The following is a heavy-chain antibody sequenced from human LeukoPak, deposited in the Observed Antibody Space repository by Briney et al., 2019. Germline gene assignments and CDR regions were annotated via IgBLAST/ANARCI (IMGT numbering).Heavy chain of an antibody. D-gene: IGHD1-26*01. J-gene: IGHJ4*02. CDR2: ISAGNGNT. CDR1: GYTFTSYA. V-gene: IGHV1-3*01. CDR3: AREIVGATMSGDY. Sequence: ASVKVSCKASGYTFTSYAIHWVRQAPGQRLEWMGWISAGNGNTKYSQNFQGRVTFISNTSATTAFMELSSLRSEDAAVYYCAREIVGATMSGDYWGQGTLVTVSS.